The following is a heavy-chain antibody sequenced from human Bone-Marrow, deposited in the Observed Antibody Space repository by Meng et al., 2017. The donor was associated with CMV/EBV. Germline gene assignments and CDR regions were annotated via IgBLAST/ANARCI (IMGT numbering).Heavy chain of an antibody. Sequence: GGSLRLSCAASGFIFSDYWMNWVRQVPGKGLEWVATVKPDGSEEFYVDSVKGRFTISRDNAKNSLYLQMNSLRPEDTAVYYCAKDIRHCTSTSCYPLFFFDSWGQGTLVTVSS. CDR1: GFIFSDYW. CDR3: AKDIRHCTSTSCYPLFFFDS. J-gene: IGHJ4*02. V-gene: IGHV3-7*01. CDR2: VKPDGSEE. D-gene: IGHD2-2*01.